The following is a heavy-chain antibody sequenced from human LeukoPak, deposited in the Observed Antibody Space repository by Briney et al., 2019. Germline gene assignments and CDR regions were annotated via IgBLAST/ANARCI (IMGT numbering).Heavy chain of an antibody. CDR1: GFTASSNY. D-gene: IGHD3-10*01. J-gene: IGHJ4*02. V-gene: IGHV3-53*01. Sequence: GGSLRLSCAASGFTASSNYMSWVRQAPGKGLEWVSATYSDGNTYYADSVQGRFTMSTDTSKNTLYLQLNSLRAEDTAIYYCAREPPSLLWFGSFDYWGQGALVTVSS. CDR3: AREPPSLLWFGSFDY. CDR2: TYSDGNT.